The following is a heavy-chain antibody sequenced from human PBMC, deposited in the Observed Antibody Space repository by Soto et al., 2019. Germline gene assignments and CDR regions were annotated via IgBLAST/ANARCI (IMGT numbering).Heavy chain of an antibody. CDR1: GFTFSSYS. D-gene: IGHD3-10*01. CDR3: AADSADFLWFVESSPYYYYYGMDV. Sequence: EVQLVESGGGLVKPGGSLRLSCAASGFTFSSYSMNWVRQAPGKGLEWVSSISSSSSYIYYADSVKGRFTISRDNAKNSLYLQMNSLIAEDTAVYYCAADSADFLWFVESSPYYYYYGMDVWGQGTTVTVSS. V-gene: IGHV3-21*01. CDR2: ISSSSSYI. J-gene: IGHJ6*02.